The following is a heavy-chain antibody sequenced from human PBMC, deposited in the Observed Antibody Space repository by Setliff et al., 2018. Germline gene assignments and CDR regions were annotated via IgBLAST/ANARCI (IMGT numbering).Heavy chain of an antibody. CDR2: SYYSGST. CDR1: GGSISSGDYY. Sequence: SETLSLTCTVSGGSISSGDYYWSWIRQPPGKGLEWIGYSYYSGSTYYNPSLKSRVTISVDTSKNQFSLKLSSVTAADTAVYYCARDSNYYGSGTKSGDYGMDVWGQGTTVTVSS. V-gene: IGHV4-30-4*08. CDR3: ARDSNYYGSGTKSGDYGMDV. J-gene: IGHJ6*02. D-gene: IGHD3-10*01.